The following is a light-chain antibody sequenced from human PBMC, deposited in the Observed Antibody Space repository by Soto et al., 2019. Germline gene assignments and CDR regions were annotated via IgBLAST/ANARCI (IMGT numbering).Light chain of an antibody. CDR3: QSYDNSLSGSYV. CDR2: GNT. V-gene: IGLV1-40*01. J-gene: IGLJ1*01. CDR1: SSNIGAGYD. Sequence: QSVLTQPPSVSGAPGQRVTISCTGSSSNIGAGYDVHWYQQLPGTAPKLLIYGNTNRPSGVPDRFSGSKSGTSASLAITGLQAADEADYYCQSYDNSLSGSYVFGTGTKLTVL.